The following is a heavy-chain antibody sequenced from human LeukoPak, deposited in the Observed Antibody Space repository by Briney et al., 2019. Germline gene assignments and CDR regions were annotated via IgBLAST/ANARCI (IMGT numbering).Heavy chain of an antibody. CDR2: INPSGGST. D-gene: IGHD1-26*01. CDR3: ARDFSGSYYVYYYYMDV. V-gene: IGHV1-46*01. Sequence: WASVKVSCKASGYTFTSYYMHWVRQAPGQGLEWMGIINPSGGSTSYAQKFQGRVTMTRDMSTSTVYMELSRLRSDDTAVYYCARDFSGSYYVYYYYMDVWGKGTTVTVSS. CDR1: GYTFTSYY. J-gene: IGHJ6*03.